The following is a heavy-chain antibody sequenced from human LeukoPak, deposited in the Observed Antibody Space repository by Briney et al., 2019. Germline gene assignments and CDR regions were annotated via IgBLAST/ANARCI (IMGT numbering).Heavy chain of an antibody. D-gene: IGHD3-3*01. Sequence: SETLSLTCTVSGGSISSSSYYWGWIRQPPGKGLEWIGSIYYSGSTYYNPSLKSRVTISVDTSKNQFSLKLSSVTAADTAVYYCARGFLGSLDYWGQGTLVTVSS. V-gene: IGHV4-39*01. CDR1: GGSISSSSYY. CDR3: ARGFLGSLDY. J-gene: IGHJ4*02. CDR2: IYYSGST.